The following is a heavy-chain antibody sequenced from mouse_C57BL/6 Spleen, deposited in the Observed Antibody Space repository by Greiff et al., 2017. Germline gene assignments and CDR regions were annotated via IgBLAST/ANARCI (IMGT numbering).Heavy chain of an antibody. CDR2: LAPEHGDT. CDR3: TTAIYDYDGY. V-gene: IGHV14-4*01. CDR1: GFNIKDDY. Sequence: VQLQQSGAELVRPGASVKLSCTASGFNIKDDYLPWVKQRPEQGLEWIGWLAPEHGDTEYASKFPGQATLTAATSSNTAYLQLRSLTSEDTAVYYCTTAIYDYDGYWCQGTTLTVSS. D-gene: IGHD2-4*01. J-gene: IGHJ2*01.